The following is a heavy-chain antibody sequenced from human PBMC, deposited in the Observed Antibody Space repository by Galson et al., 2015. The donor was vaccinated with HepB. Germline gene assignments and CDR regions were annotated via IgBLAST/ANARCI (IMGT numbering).Heavy chain of an antibody. D-gene: IGHD3-22*01. CDR2: ISSNGGST. CDR1: GFTFSSYA. CDR3: ARALGDYYDSRGAFDI. Sequence: SLRLSCAASGFTFSSYAMHWVRQAPGKGLEYVSAISSNGGSTYYANSVKGRFTISRDNSKNTLYLQMGSLRAEDMAVYYCARALGDYYDSRGAFDIWGQGTMVTVSS. J-gene: IGHJ3*02. V-gene: IGHV3-64*01.